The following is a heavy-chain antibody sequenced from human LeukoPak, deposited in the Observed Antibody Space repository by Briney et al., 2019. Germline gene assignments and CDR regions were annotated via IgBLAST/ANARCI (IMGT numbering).Heavy chain of an antibody. CDR2: TIVHNGET. D-gene: IGHD2-15*01. Sequence: GASVKVSCTASDYTFTNYAISWVRLAPGQGLEWVGWTIVHNGETDYAQKFQGRVTMTTDTSTSTAYMELRSLRSDDTAVYYCARDRIVVVVAATERAFDIWGQGTMVTVSS. V-gene: IGHV1-18*01. CDR1: DYTFTNYA. J-gene: IGHJ3*02. CDR3: ARDRIVVVVAATERAFDI.